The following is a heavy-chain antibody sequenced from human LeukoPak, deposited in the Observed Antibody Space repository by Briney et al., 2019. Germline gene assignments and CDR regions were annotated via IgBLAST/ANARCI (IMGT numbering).Heavy chain of an antibody. CDR3: ARGAHYYDSSGYCYY. Sequence: KPGGSLTLSCAASGFTFSDYYISWIRKAPGQGLEWVSYISSSGSTIYYEDSVKGRFTISRDNAKNSLYLQMNSLRAEDTAVYYGARGAHYYDSSGYCYYWGQGTLVTVSS. J-gene: IGHJ4*02. CDR1: GFTFSDYY. V-gene: IGHV3-11*01. CDR2: ISSSGSTI. D-gene: IGHD3-22*01.